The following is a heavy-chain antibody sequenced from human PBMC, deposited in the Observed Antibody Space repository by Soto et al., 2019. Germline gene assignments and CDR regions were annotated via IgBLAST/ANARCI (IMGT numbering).Heavy chain of an antibody. Sequence: QITLKESGPTLVKPTQILTLTCTFSGFSLSTRGVGVGWIRQPPGKALEWLALVYWNDDKRYDPSLKNRLTITKDTAKNHVVLTMTSMHPVDTATYYCAHRHDLRAFDVWGQGATVTVSS. CDR1: GFSLSTRGVG. V-gene: IGHV2-5*01. CDR2: VYWNDDK. D-gene: IGHD3-16*01. CDR3: AHRHDLRAFDV. J-gene: IGHJ3*01.